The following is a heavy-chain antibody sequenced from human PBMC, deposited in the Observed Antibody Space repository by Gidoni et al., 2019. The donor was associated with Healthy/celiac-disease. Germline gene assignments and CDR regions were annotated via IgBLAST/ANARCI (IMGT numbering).Heavy chain of an antibody. CDR2: ISISSSYT. D-gene: IGHD6-13*01. V-gene: IGHV3-11*06. J-gene: IGHJ5*02. CDR1: GFPYRDYY. CDR3: ARGGGAASPWFDP. Sequence: QVQLVESGGGLVKPGGSLRLSCAASGFPYRDYYISWIRQAPGQGLGWVSYISISSSYTNYADSVKGRFTISRDNAKNSLYLQMNSLSAEDTAVYYCARGGGAASPWFDPWGQGTLVTVSS.